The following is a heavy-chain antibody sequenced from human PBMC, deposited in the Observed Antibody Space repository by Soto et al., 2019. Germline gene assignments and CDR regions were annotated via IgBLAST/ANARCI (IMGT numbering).Heavy chain of an antibody. CDR1: GFTFSSYS. V-gene: IGHV3-21*01. CDR3: ARVRSIAASGAGAFDI. D-gene: IGHD6-6*01. Sequence: GGSLRLSCAASGFTFSSYSMNWVRQAPGKGLEWVSSISSSSYIYYADSVKGRFTISRDNAKNSLYLQMNSLRAEDTAVYYCARVRSIAASGAGAFDIWGQGTMVTVSS. CDR2: ISSSSYI. J-gene: IGHJ3*02.